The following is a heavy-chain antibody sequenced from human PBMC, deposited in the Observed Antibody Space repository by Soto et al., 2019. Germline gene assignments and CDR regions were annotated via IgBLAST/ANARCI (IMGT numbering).Heavy chain of an antibody. CDR3: VHPRSTVQIPPT. J-gene: IGHJ5*02. CDR2: ISSNGDST. CDR1: GFTFSMFS. V-gene: IGHV3-64D*06. Sequence: GGSLRLSCSASGFTFSMFSMHWVRQAPGKGLECVSGISSNGDSTYYADSVKGRFTISRDNSKNTLYLQMSSLRAVDTAVYYCVHPRSTVQIPPTWGQGTLVTVSS. D-gene: IGHD4-17*01.